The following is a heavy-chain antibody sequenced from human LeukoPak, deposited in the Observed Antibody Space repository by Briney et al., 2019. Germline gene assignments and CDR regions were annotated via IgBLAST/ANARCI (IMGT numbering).Heavy chain of an antibody. Sequence: PGGSLRLSCAASGFTFSSYGMHWVRQAPGKGLEWVAVISYDGSNKYYADSVKGRFTISRDNSKNTLYLQMNSLRAKDTAVYYCAKDGGYSSGWSDFDYWGQGTLVTVSS. CDR2: ISYDGSNK. V-gene: IGHV3-30*18. J-gene: IGHJ4*02. CDR3: AKDGGYSSGWSDFDY. D-gene: IGHD6-19*01. CDR1: GFTFSSYG.